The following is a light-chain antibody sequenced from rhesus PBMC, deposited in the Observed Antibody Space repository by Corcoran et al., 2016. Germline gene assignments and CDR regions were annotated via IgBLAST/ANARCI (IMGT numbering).Light chain of an antibody. V-gene: IGKV1-25*01. Sequence: DIQMTQSPSSLSASVGDTVTITCQASQGISNYLAWSQQKPGKAPNLLIYDASTLQSGFPSRLRGSGSGTEFTLTISSLQPEDFATYYCQQHNSYPLTFGGGTKVELK. J-gene: IGKJ4*01. CDR3: QQHNSYPLT. CDR2: DAS. CDR1: QGISNY.